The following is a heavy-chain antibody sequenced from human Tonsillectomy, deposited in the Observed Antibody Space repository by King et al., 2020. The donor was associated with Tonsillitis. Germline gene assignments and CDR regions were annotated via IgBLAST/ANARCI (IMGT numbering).Heavy chain of an antibody. CDR2: IWYDGSKK. V-gene: IGHV3-33*01. Sequence: QLVQSGGGVVQPGRSLRLSCAASGFTFSSYRMHWVRPVPGKGLEWGAVIWYDGSKKYYEDSVKGRFTIPRANSKNTLYLQMNSLRAEDTAVYYCARERSIALTGRWFDPWGQGTLVTVSS. CDR1: GFTFSSYR. J-gene: IGHJ5*02. D-gene: IGHD6-19*01. CDR3: ARERSIALTGRWFDP.